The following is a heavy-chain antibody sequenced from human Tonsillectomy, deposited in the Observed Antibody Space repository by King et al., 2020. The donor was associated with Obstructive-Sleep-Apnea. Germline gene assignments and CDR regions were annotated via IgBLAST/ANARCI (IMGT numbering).Heavy chain of an antibody. Sequence: VQLQESGPGLVKPSETLSLTCTVSGGSITSYYWSWIRQPPGKGLAWIGSIYYSGSTKYNPSLKSPVTISVDTSKNQFSLKLSSVTTADTAVYYCAGAYIVVVPAAMPGWFDPWGQGTLVTVSS. CDR2: IYYSGST. CDR3: AGAYIVVVPAAMPGWFDP. CDR1: GGSITSYY. D-gene: IGHD2-2*01. J-gene: IGHJ5*02. V-gene: IGHV4-59*01.